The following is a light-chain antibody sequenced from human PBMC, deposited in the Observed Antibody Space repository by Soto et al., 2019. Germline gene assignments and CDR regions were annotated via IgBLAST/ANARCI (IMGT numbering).Light chain of an antibody. V-gene: IGLV1-44*01. CDR1: SSNIGSNT. J-gene: IGLJ1*01. CDR2: SIY. Sequence: QSVLTQPPSASGTPGQRVTISCSGSSSNIGSNTVNWYQQLPGTAPKLLIYSIYQRPSGVPDRFSGSKSGTSASLAISGLQSEDEADYYCAAWDDSLNGYDFGTGTKVTVL. CDR3: AAWDDSLNGYD.